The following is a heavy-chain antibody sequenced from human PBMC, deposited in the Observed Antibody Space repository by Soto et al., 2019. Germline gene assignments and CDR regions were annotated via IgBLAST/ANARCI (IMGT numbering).Heavy chain of an antibody. V-gene: IGHV3-30-3*01. Sequence: QVQLVESGGGVVQPGRSLRLSCAASGFTFSSYAMHWVRQAPGKGLEWVAGISYDGSNKYYADSVKGRFTISRDNSKNTLYLQMNSLRAEDTAVYYCARGGGYNYRNWFDPWGQGTLVTVSS. D-gene: IGHD5-12*01. CDR3: ARGGGYNYRNWFDP. J-gene: IGHJ5*02. CDR2: ISYDGSNK. CDR1: GFTFSSYA.